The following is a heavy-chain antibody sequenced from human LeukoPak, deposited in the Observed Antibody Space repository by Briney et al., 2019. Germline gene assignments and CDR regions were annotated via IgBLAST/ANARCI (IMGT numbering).Heavy chain of an antibody. Sequence: GGSLTLSCAASGFTFSDYYMSWIRQAPGKGLEWLSFISPSGGAIYYADSVKGRFTISRDNAKNSLYLQMNSLKAEDTAVYYCARGLFVAGSFFDSWGQGTLVTVSS. CDR1: GFTFSDYY. CDR2: ISPSGGAI. V-gene: IGHV3-11*04. D-gene: IGHD1-26*01. CDR3: ARGLFVAGSFFDS. J-gene: IGHJ4*02.